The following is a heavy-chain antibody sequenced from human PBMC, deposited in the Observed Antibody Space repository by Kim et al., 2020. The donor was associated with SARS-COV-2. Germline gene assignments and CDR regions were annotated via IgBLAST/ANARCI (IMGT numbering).Heavy chain of an antibody. V-gene: IGHV3-23*01. CDR1: GFTFSSYA. J-gene: IGHJ3*01. D-gene: IGHD3-3*01. Sequence: GGSLRLSCAASGFTFSSYAMNWVRQAPGQGLEWVSGISGNGGTAIYAESVKGRFTISRDNSKNTVYLQLSSLRAEDTALYYCARAYDLWNCFEFWGQGTLVTVS. CDR2: ISGNGGTA. CDR3: ARAYDLWNCFEF.